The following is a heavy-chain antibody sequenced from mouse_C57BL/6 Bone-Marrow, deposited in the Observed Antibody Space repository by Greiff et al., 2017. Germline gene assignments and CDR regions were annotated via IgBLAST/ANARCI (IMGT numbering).Heavy chain of an antibody. Sequence: VQLQQSGAELVKPGASVKLSCKASGYTFTSYWMHWVKQRPGRGLEWIGRIDPNSGGTKYNEKFKSKATLTVDKPSSTAYMPLSSLTSADSAVYNCASETGSMDYWGQGTSVTVSS. CDR1: GYTFTSYW. CDR2: IDPNSGGT. D-gene: IGHD4-1*01. CDR3: ASETGSMDY. J-gene: IGHJ4*01. V-gene: IGHV1-72*01.